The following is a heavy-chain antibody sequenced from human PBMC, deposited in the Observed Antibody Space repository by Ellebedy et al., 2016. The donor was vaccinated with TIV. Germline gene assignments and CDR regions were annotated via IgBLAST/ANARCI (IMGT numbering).Heavy chain of an antibody. Sequence: ASVKVSCKASGYTFTSYAMHWVRQAPGQRLEWMGWINAGNGNTKYSQKFQGRVTITRDTSESTAYMELSSLRSEGTAVYYCARAFLLVVAATDNWFDPWGQGTLVTVSS. V-gene: IGHV1-3*01. CDR3: ARAFLLVVAATDNWFDP. CDR1: GYTFTSYA. D-gene: IGHD2-15*01. J-gene: IGHJ5*02. CDR2: INAGNGNT.